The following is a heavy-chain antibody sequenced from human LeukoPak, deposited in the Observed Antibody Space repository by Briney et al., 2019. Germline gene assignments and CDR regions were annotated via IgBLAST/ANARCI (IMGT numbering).Heavy chain of an antibody. Sequence: GGSLRLSCAASGFTFSSYSMNWVRQAPGKGLEWVSSISSSSSYIYYADSVKGRFTISRDNAKNSLYLQMNSLRAEDTAVYYCAKDLVKRGTFDIWGQGTKVTGSS. CDR1: GFTFSSYS. CDR2: ISSSSSYI. CDR3: AKDLVKRGTFDI. V-gene: IGHV3-21*01. J-gene: IGHJ3*02. D-gene: IGHD3-22*01.